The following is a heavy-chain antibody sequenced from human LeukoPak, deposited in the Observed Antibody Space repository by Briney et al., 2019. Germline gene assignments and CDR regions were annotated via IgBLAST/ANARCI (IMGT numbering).Heavy chain of an antibody. D-gene: IGHD6-6*01. CDR1: GFTFSSYG. J-gene: IGHJ5*02. Sequence: GRSLRLSCAASGFTFSSYGMHWVRQAPGKGLEWVAVIWYDGSNKYYADSVKGRFTISRDNSKNTLYLQMNSLRAEDTAVYYCARDVIAALGGWFDPWGQGTLVTVSS. CDR3: ARDVIAALGGWFDP. V-gene: IGHV3-33*08. CDR2: IWYDGSNK.